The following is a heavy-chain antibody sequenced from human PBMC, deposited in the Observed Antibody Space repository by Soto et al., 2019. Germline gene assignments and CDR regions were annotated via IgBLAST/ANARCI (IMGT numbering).Heavy chain of an antibody. CDR2: ISWNSGSI. J-gene: IGHJ5*02. V-gene: IGHV3-9*01. CDR3: AKDSRAYGDYGSWFDP. Sequence: EVQRVESGGGLVQPGRSLRLSCAASGFTFDDYAMHWVRQAPGKGLEWVSGISWNSGSIGYADSVKGRFTISRDNAKNSLYLQMNSLRAEDTALYYCAKDSRAYGDYGSWFDPWGQGTLVTVSS. D-gene: IGHD4-17*01. CDR1: GFTFDDYA.